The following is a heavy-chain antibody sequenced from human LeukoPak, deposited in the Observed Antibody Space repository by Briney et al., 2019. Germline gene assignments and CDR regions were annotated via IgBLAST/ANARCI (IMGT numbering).Heavy chain of an antibody. CDR2: INHSGST. Sequence: SETLSLTCAIYGGSFSGYYWSWIRQPPGKGLEWIGEINHSGSTNYNPSLKNRVTISVDTSKNQFSLKLSSVTAANTAVYYCARGRWALIVGATHFDYWGQGTLVTVSS. CDR3: ARGRWALIVGATHFDY. CDR1: GGSFSGYY. J-gene: IGHJ4*02. V-gene: IGHV4-34*01. D-gene: IGHD1-26*01.